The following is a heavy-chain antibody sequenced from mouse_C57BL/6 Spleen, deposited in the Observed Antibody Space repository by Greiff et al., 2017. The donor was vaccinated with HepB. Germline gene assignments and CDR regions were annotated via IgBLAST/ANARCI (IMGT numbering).Heavy chain of an antibody. CDR2: IDPSDSYT. D-gene: IGHD1-1*01. CDR1: GYTFTSYW. V-gene: IGHV1-50*01. J-gene: IGHJ2*01. CDR3: ARRNGTGDY. Sequence: QVQLQQPGAELVKPGASVKLSCKASGYTFTSYWMQWVKQRPGQGLEWIGEIDPSDSYTNYNQKFKGKATVTVDTSSSTAYMQLSSLTSEDSAVYYCARRNGTGDYWGQGTTLTVSS.